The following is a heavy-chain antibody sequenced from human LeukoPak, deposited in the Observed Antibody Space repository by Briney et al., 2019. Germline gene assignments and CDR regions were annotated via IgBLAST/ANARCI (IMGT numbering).Heavy chain of an antibody. CDR1: GFTFSGSA. CDR2: IRSKANSYAT. V-gene: IGHV3-73*01. Sequence: GGSLRLSCAASGFTFSGSAMHWVRQASGKGLVWVGRIRSKANSYATAYAASVKGRFTISRDDSKNTAYLQMNSLKTEDTAVYYCTRSLYDSSVNWFDPWGQGTLVTVSS. D-gene: IGHD3-22*01. CDR3: TRSLYDSSVNWFDP. J-gene: IGHJ5*02.